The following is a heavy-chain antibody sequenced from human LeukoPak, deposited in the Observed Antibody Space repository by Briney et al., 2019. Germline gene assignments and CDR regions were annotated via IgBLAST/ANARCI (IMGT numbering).Heavy chain of an antibody. CDR3: ATTEEVRYFLFDY. CDR1: GFTFSSYA. D-gene: IGHD2/OR15-2a*01. Sequence: GGSLRLSCAASGFTFSSYAMSWVRQAPGKGLEWVSAISGSGGSTYYADSVKGRFTISRDNSKNTLYLQMNSLRAEDTAVYYCATTEEVRYFLFDYWGQGTLVTVSS. CDR2: ISGSGGST. V-gene: IGHV3-23*01. J-gene: IGHJ4*02.